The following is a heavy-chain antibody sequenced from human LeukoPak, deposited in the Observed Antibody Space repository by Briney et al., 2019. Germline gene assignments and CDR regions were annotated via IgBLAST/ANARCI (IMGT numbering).Heavy chain of an antibody. CDR2: IYYSGST. Sequence: SETLSLTCTVSGGSISSSSYYWGWIRQPPGKGLEWIGSIYYSGSTYYNPSLESRVTISVDTSKNQFSLKLSSVTAADTAVYYCARATFDCSGGSCYGNWFDPWGQGTLVTVSS. J-gene: IGHJ5*02. CDR3: ARATFDCSGGSCYGNWFDP. D-gene: IGHD2-15*01. V-gene: IGHV4-39*07. CDR1: GGSISSSSYY.